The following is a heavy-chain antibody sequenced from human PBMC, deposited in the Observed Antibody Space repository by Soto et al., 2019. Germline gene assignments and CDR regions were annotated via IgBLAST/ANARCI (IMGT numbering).Heavy chain of an antibody. D-gene: IGHD2-21*02. CDR1: GGSFSGYY. CDR2: INHSGST. V-gene: IGHV4-34*01. CDR3: ARRSDCGGDCYRHTQYFQH. J-gene: IGHJ1*01. Sequence: SDTLSLTCAVSGGSFSGYYWSWIRQPPGTGLEWIGEINHSGSTNYNPSPKSRVTISVDTSKNQFSLKLSSVTAADTAVYYCARRSDCGGDCYRHTQYFQHWGQGTLVTVSS.